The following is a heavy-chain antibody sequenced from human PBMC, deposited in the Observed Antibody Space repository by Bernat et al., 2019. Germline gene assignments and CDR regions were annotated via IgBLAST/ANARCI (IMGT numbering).Heavy chain of an antibody. V-gene: IGHV6-1*01. CDR3: ARVRTVYNWNEGTGYYYYGMDV. D-gene: IGHD1-1*01. CDR2: TYYRSKWYN. Sequence: QVQLQQSGPGLVKPSQTLSLTCAISGDSVSSNSAAWNWIRQSPSRGLERLGRTYYRSKWYNDYAVSVKSRITINPDTSKNQFSLQLNSVTPEDTAVYYCARVRTVYNWNEGTGYYYYGMDVWGQVTTVTVYS. J-gene: IGHJ6*02. CDR1: GDSVSSNSAA.